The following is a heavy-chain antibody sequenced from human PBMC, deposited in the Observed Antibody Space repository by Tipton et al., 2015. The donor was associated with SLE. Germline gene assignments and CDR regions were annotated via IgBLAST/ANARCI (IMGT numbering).Heavy chain of an antibody. V-gene: IGHV4-39*01. Sequence: TLSLTCTVSGGSISSSSYYWGWIRQPPGKGLEWIGSIYYSGSTYYNPSLKSRVTISVDTSKNQFSLKLSSVTAADTAVYYCARHQYSGYGYFDYWGQGTLVTVSS. CDR2: IYYSGST. CDR3: ARHQYSGYGYFDY. J-gene: IGHJ4*02. D-gene: IGHD5-12*01. CDR1: GGSISSSSYY.